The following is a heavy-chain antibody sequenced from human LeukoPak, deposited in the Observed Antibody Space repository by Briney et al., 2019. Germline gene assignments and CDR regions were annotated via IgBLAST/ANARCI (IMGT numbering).Heavy chain of an antibody. D-gene: IGHD5-24*01. CDR1: GFTFSSYG. CDR2: IWYDGSNK. CDR3: AREFGYNLDY. V-gene: IGHV3-33*01. J-gene: IGHJ4*02. Sequence: GGSLRLSCAASGFTFSSYGMHWVRQAPGKGLERVAVIWYDGSNKYYADSVKGRFTISRDNSKNTLYLQMNSLRAEDTAVYYCAREFGYNLDYWGQGTLVTVSS.